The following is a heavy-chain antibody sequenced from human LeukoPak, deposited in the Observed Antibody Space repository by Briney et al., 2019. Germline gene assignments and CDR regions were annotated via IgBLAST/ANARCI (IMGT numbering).Heavy chain of an antibody. CDR3: ARESRAITFGGVIAD. V-gene: IGHV3-21*01. J-gene: IGHJ4*02. Sequence: ISSSSSYIYYAHSVKGRFPISRDNAKNSLYLQMNSLRAEDTAVYYCARESRAITFGGVIADWGQGTLVTVSS. D-gene: IGHD3-16*02. CDR2: ISSSSSYI.